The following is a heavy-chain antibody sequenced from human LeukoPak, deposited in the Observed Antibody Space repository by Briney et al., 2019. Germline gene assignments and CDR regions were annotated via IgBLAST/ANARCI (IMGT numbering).Heavy chain of an antibody. CDR1: GGTFSSYA. CDR2: IIPIFGTA. CDR3: ARGGTTVTPGLLWFDP. V-gene: IGHV1-69*13. J-gene: IGHJ5*02. Sequence: SVKVSCKAPGGTFSSYAISWVRQAPGQGLEWMGGIIPIFGTANYAQKFQGRVTITADESTSTAYMELSSLRSEDTAVYYCARGGTTVTPGLLWFDPWGQGTLVTVSS. D-gene: IGHD4-17*01.